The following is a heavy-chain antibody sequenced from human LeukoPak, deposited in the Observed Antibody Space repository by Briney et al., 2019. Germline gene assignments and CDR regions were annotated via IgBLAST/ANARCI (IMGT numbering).Heavy chain of an antibody. CDR1: GYTFTGYY. CDR2: INPNSGGT. Sequence: ASVKVSCKASGYTFTGYYMHWVRQAPGQGLEWMGRINPNSGGTNYAQKFQGRVTMTRDTSISTAYMELSRLRSDDTAVYYCASRKGTYYDFWSGPPRAFDIWGQGTMVTVSS. D-gene: IGHD3-3*01. J-gene: IGHJ3*02. CDR3: ASRKGTYYDFWSGPPRAFDI. V-gene: IGHV1-2*06.